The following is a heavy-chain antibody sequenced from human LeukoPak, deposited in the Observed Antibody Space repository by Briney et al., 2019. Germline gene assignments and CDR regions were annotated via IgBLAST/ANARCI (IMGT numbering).Heavy chain of an antibody. Sequence: SETLSLTCTVSGGSISSYYWSWIRQPPGKGLEWIGYIYYSGSTNYNPSLKSRVTISVDTSKNQFSLKLSSVTGADTAVYYCARRSYSSGWRPFDYWGQGTLVTVSS. V-gene: IGHV4-59*08. J-gene: IGHJ4*02. D-gene: IGHD6-19*01. CDR1: GGSISSYY. CDR3: ARRSYSSGWRPFDY. CDR2: IYYSGST.